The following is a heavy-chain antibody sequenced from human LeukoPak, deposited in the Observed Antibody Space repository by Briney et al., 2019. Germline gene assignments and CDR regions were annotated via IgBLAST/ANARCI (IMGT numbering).Heavy chain of an antibody. CDR3: AIPTYYYDSSGPAVNP. CDR2: ISSSSSTI. Sequence: GGSLRLSCAASGFTFSSYSMNWVRQAPGKGLEWVSYISSSSSTIYYADSVKGRFTISRDNAKNSLYLQMNSLRAEDTAVYYCAIPTYYYDSSGPAVNPWGQGTLVTVSS. V-gene: IGHV3-48*01. J-gene: IGHJ5*02. CDR1: GFTFSSYS. D-gene: IGHD3-22*01.